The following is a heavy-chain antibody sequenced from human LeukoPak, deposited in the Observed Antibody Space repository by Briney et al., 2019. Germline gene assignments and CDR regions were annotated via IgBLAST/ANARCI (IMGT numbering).Heavy chain of an antibody. J-gene: IGHJ3*02. V-gene: IGHV3-21*01. D-gene: IGHD3-10*01. CDR2: ISSSSSYI. CDR3: ARPRQYYYGSGDAFDI. CDR1: GFTFSSYS. Sequence: GGSLRLSCAASGFTFSSYSMNWVRQAPGKGLEWFSSISSSSSYIYYADSVKGRFTSSRDNAKNSLYLQMNSLRAEDKAVYYCARPRQYYYGSGDAFDIWGQGTMVTVSS.